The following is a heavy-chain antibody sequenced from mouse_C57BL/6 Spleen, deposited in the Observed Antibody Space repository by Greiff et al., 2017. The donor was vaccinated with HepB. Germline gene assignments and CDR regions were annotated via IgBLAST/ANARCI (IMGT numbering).Heavy chain of an antibody. D-gene: IGHD1-1*01. CDR3: TLYGSSALDY. CDR1: GFNIKDYY. V-gene: IGHV14-1*01. Sequence: EVQLQQSGAELVRPGASVKLSCAASGFNIKDYYMHWVKQRPEQGLEWIGRIDPEDGDTEYAPKFQGKATMTADTSSNTAYLQLSSLTAEDTAVYYCTLYGSSALDYWGQSTTLTVSS. CDR2: IDPEDGDT. J-gene: IGHJ2*01.